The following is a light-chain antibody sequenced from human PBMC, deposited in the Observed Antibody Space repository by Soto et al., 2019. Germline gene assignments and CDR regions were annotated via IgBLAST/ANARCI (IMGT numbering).Light chain of an antibody. J-gene: IGLJ1*01. CDR2: AVT. CDR1: SGDVGGYHY. V-gene: IGLV2-14*01. CDR3: CSYRGASTYV. Sequence: QSALTQPASVSGSPGQSVTISCAGTSGDVGGYHYVSWYQQHPGKAPKLMIHAVTNRPSGVSNRFSGSKSGNTASLTISSLQAEDEADYYCCSYRGASTYVFGTGTKVTVL.